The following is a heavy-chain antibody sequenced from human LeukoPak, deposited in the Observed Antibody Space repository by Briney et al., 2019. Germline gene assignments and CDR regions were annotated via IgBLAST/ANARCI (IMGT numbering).Heavy chain of an antibody. Sequence: ASVKVSCKASGYTFTDYYMHWVRQAPGQGLEWTGWITPNSGATKYAQKFRGRVSMTRDTSINTAYMELSRLRSDDTAIYYCARVSQFYYDSSGDFDYWGQGTLVTVSS. CDR3: ARVSQFYYDSSGDFDY. CDR2: ITPNSGAT. J-gene: IGHJ4*02. V-gene: IGHV1-2*02. D-gene: IGHD3-22*01. CDR1: GYTFTDYY.